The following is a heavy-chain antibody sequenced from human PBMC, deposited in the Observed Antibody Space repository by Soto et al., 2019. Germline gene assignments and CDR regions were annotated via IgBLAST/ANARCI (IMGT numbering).Heavy chain of an antibody. CDR2: IYYSGST. J-gene: IGHJ2*01. CDR3: ARVPLYFEILTGYDYWYFDL. D-gene: IGHD3-9*01. CDR1: GGSISSGGYY. V-gene: IGHV4-31*03. Sequence: QVQLQESGPGLVKPSQTLSLTCTVSGGSISSGGYYWSWIRQHPGKGLEWIGYIYYSGSTYYNPTLKMRVIISVDTSKNQFSLKLSSVTAADTAVYYCARVPLYFEILTGYDYWYFDLWGRGTLVTVSS.